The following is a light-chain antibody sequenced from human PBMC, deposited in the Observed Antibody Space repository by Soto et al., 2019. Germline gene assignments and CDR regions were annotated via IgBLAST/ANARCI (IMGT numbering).Light chain of an antibody. J-gene: IGKJ1*01. CDR2: AAS. CDR3: QQYYSYPRT. Sequence: AIRMTKSPSSLSASTGDRVTITCRASQGISSYLAWYQQKPGTAPKLLLYAASTLHRGVPSRFSGSGSGTDFTLTIRCLQSEDFATYYCQQYYSYPRTFGQGTKV. CDR1: QGISSY. V-gene: IGKV1-8*01.